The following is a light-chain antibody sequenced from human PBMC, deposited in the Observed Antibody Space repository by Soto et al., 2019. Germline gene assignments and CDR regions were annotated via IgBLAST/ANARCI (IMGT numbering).Light chain of an antibody. J-gene: IGLJ2*01. CDR3: NSYSSTSAVL. CDR2: DVS. CDR1: SSDVGGYNY. V-gene: IGLV2-14*03. Sequence: QSALTQPASVSGSPGQSITISCTGTSSDVGGYNYVSWYQHHPGKAPKLIIYDVSNRPSGVSNRFSDSKSDNTASLTISGLQAEDEADYYCNSYSSTSAVLLGGGTKLTVL.